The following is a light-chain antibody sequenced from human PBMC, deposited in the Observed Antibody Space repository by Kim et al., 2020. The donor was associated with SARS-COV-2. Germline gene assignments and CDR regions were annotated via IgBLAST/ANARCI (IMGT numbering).Light chain of an antibody. CDR2: WAS. J-gene: IGKJ4*01. Sequence: ATINCKSSQSILFTSNQKNYLAWYHQKPGQPPKLLIYWASTRKSGVPDRFSGSGSGTDFTLTISSLQAEDVAVYYCQHYYTPPLTFGGGTKVDIK. CDR3: QHYYTPPLT. V-gene: IGKV4-1*01. CDR1: QSILFTSNQKNY.